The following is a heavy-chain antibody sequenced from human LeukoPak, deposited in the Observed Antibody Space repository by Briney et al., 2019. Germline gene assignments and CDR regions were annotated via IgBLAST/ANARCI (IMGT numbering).Heavy chain of an antibody. CDR2: IYYSGST. CDR1: GGSVSSYY. V-gene: IGHV4-59*08. Sequence: SETLSLTCTVSGGSVSSYYWSWIRQPPGKGLEWIGYIYYSGSTNNNPSLKSRVTISVDTSKNPFSLKLSSVTAADTAVYYCASGGETFDIWGQGTMVTVSS. J-gene: IGHJ3*02. CDR3: ASGGETFDI.